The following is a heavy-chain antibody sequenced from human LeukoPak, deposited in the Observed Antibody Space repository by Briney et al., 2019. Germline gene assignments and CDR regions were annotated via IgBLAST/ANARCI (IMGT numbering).Heavy chain of an antibody. Sequence: GGSLRLSCAACGFTFSSYGMSWVRQAPGKGLEGVSGICGSGGSTYYADSVKGRFTISRDNSKNTLYLQMNSLRAEATAVYYCAKNHLVGAEGGYWGQGTLVTVSS. J-gene: IGHJ4*02. CDR2: ICGSGGST. CDR1: GFTFSSYG. V-gene: IGHV3-23*01. CDR3: AKNHLVGAEGGY. D-gene: IGHD1-26*01.